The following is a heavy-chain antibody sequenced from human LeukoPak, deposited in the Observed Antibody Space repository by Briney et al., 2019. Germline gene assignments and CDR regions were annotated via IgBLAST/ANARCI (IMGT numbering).Heavy chain of an antibody. J-gene: IGHJ4*02. V-gene: IGHV4-59*01. CDR3: ARDLGWIYFDY. D-gene: IGHD2-2*03. Sequence: MPSETLSLTCTVSDASISGYYWSWIRQPPGKGLEWIGSIHFSGSTNYNPSLRSRVTISVDTSKNQLSLKLSSVTAADTAVYYCARDLGWIYFDYRGQGTLVTVSS. CDR1: DASISGYY. CDR2: IHFSGST.